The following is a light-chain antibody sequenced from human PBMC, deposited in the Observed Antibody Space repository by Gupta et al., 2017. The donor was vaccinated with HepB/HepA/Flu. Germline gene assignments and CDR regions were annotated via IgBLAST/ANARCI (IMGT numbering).Light chain of an antibody. CDR1: TGAVTSGYY. CDR3: LLYYRGAVV. Sequence: QTVVTQEPSLTVSPGGTVTLTCAFSTGAVTSGYYPNWFQQKPGQAPRALIHSTDNKHSWTPDRFSGSLLGGTAALTLSGVQPEDEAEYYCLLYYRGAVVFGGGTRLTVL. J-gene: IGLJ3*02. V-gene: IGLV7-43*01. CDR2: STD.